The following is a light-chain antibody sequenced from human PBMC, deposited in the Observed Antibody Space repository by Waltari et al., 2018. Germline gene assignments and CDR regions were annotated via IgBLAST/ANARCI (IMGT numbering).Light chain of an antibody. Sequence: DIQMTQSPSSLSASVGDTVTITCRASQGISSYLNWFQQKPGKAPKLLIYAASSSESGVPSRFSGSGSGTEFTLTISSLQPEDFAAYYCLQHNSYPRTFGQGTKVEIK. CDR3: LQHNSYPRT. CDR1: QGISSY. V-gene: IGKV1-17*01. CDR2: AAS. J-gene: IGKJ1*01.